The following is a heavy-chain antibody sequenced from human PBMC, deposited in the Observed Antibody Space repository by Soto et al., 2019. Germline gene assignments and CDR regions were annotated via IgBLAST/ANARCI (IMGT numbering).Heavy chain of an antibody. V-gene: IGHV3-48*02. CDR3: ARDLGYCASPSCYLFDP. J-gene: IGHJ5*02. CDR1: GFTFCGYN. Sequence: GGSLRLSCAASGFTFCGYNMNWVRQAPGKGLEWVSYISSTNSTKYYADSVKGRFTISRDNPKNSLYLQMNSLRDEDTAVYYCARDLGYCASPSCYLFDPWGQGTLVTVSS. CDR2: ISSTNSTK. D-gene: IGHD2-2*03.